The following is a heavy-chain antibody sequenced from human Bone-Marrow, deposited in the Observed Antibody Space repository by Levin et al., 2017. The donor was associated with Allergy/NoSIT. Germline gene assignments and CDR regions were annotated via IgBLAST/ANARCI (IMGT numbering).Heavy chain of an antibody. CDR1: GFTFSNFG. CDR2: ISYDGSNK. Sequence: PGGSLRLSCAASGFTFSNFGMHWVRQAPGKGLEWVAVISYDGSNKYYADSVKGRFAISRDNSKNTLYLQMNSLRAEDTAVYYCAKCFLESSGYDFIFESWGQGTLVTVSS. D-gene: IGHD5-12*01. CDR3: AKCFLESSGYDFIFES. J-gene: IGHJ4*02. V-gene: IGHV3-30*18.